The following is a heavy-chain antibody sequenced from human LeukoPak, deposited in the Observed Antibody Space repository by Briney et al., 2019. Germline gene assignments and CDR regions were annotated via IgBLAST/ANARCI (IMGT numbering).Heavy chain of an antibody. D-gene: IGHD6-19*01. Sequence: ASVKVSCKASGYTFTSYGISWVRQAPGQGLEWMGWISAYNGNTNYAQKFQGRVTMTRDTSISTAYMELSRLRSDDTAVYYCARVLVAVAGRTDYWGQGTLVTVSS. V-gene: IGHV1-18*01. CDR2: ISAYNGNT. J-gene: IGHJ4*02. CDR1: GYTFTSYG. CDR3: ARVLVAVAGRTDY.